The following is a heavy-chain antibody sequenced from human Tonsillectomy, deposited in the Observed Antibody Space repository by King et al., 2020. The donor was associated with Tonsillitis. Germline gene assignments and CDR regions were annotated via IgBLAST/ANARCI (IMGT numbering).Heavy chain of an antibody. CDR1: GFTFDDYA. D-gene: IGHD6-6*01. J-gene: IGHJ6*03. Sequence: VQLVESGGGLVPPGRSLRLSCAASGFTFDDYAMHWVRQAPGKGLEWVSGISWDSGSIGYADSVKGRFTISRDNAQNSLYLQMNSLRTEDTALYYCTKGSSSYYYFYMDVWGKGATVTDSS. CDR2: ISWDSGSI. V-gene: IGHV3-9*01. CDR3: TKGSSSYYYFYMDV.